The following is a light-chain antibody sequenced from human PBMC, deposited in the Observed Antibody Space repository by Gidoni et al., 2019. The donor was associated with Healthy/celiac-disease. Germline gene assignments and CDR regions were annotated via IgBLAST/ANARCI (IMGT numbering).Light chain of an antibody. CDR2: AAS. J-gene: IGKJ4*01. CDR1: QSISSD. Sequence: DIQMTQSPSSLSASVGDRVTITCRASQSISSDLNWYQQKPGKAPKLLIYAASSLQIGVPSRFSGSGSGTDFTLTISSLQPEDFATYYCQQSYSTPLTFGGXTKVEIK. CDR3: QQSYSTPLT. V-gene: IGKV1-39*01.